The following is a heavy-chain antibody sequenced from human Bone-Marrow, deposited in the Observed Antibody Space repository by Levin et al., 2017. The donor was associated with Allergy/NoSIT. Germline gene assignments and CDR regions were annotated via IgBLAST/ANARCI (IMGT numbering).Heavy chain of an antibody. CDR1: GLTFRSYA. CDR2: ISYDGSIK. D-gene: IGHD3-16*01. V-gene: IGHV3-30*04. J-gene: IGHJ4*02. CDR3: ASGGVWNNHGYALDY. Sequence: GGSLRLSCVVSGLTFRSYAMHWVRQTPGKGLEWVAFISYDGSIKEYADSVKGRFTFSRDNSKNTLDLQMNSVRVEDTGVYYCASGGVWNNHGYALDYWGQGTLVTVSS.